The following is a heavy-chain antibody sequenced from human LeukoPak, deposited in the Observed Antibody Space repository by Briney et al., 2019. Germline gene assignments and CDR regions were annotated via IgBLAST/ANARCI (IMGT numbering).Heavy chain of an antibody. D-gene: IGHD6-13*01. J-gene: IGHJ4*02. V-gene: IGHV4-59*01. Sequence: SETLSLTCTVSGGSISSNYWSWIRQPPGKGLEWIGYIHNSGRTNYNPSLKGRVTISVDTSRNQFSLKLNSVTTADTAVYHCSSGSGYRIENWGQGTLVTVSS. CDR3: SSGSGYRIEN. CDR1: GGSISSNY. CDR2: IHNSGRT.